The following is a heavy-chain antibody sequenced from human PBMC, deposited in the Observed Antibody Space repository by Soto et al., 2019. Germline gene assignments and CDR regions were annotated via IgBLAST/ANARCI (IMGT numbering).Heavy chain of an antibody. CDR1: GFTFSSYA. D-gene: IGHD3-3*01. Sequence: GGSLRLSCAASGFTFSSYAMSWVRQAPGKGLEWVSAISGSGGSTYYADSVKGRFTISRDNSKNTLYLQMNSLRAEDTAVYYCATLPDIWSGYPTIGSRFDYWGQGTLVTVS. J-gene: IGHJ4*02. CDR2: ISGSGGST. CDR3: ATLPDIWSGYPTIGSRFDY. V-gene: IGHV3-23*01.